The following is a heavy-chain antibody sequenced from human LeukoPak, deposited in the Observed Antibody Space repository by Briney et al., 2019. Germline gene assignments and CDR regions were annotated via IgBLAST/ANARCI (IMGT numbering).Heavy chain of an antibody. V-gene: IGHV1-24*01. CDR1: GYTLTELS. J-gene: IGHJ6*02. CDR3: ATAEGSYYYYYGMDV. CDR2: FDPEDGET. Sequence: ASVKVSCKVSGYTLTELSMHWVRQAPGKGLEWMGGFDPEDGETIYAQKFQGRDTMTEDTSTDTAYMELSSLRSEDTAVYYCATAEGSYYYYYGMDVWGQGTTVTVSS.